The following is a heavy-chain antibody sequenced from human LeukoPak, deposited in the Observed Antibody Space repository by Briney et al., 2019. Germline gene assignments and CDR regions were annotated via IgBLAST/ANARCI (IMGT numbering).Heavy chain of an antibody. V-gene: IGHV3-53*01. D-gene: IGHD1-26*01. CDR3: ASEVGSSTNY. Sequence: PGGSPRLSCAASGFIVSSNYMSWVRQAPGKGLEWVPIIYGGGNTYYADSVKGRFTISRDNSKNTLYLQMSSLRAEDTAVYYCASEVGSSTNYWGQGTLVTVSS. CDR1: GFIVSSNY. J-gene: IGHJ4*02. CDR2: IYGGGNT.